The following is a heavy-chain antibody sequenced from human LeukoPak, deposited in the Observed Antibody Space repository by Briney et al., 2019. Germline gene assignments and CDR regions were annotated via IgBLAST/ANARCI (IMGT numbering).Heavy chain of an antibody. CDR3: ARSLWFGEFPFDY. J-gene: IGHJ4*02. Sequence: PSETLSLTCTVSGYSISSGYYWGWIRQPLGKGLDWIGSIYHSGSTYYNTSLKSRVTISVDTSKNQFSLKLNSVTAADTAFYYCARSLWFGEFPFDYWGQGTLFTVSS. V-gene: IGHV4-38-2*02. CDR2: IYHSGST. D-gene: IGHD3-10*01. CDR1: GYSISSGYY.